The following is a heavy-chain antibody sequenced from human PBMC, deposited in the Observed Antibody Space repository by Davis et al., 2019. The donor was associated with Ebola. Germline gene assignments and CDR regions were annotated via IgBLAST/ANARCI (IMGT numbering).Heavy chain of an antibody. Sequence: ASVKVSCKASGYTFTGYYMHWVRQAPGQGLEWMGWINPNSGGTNYAQKFQGRVTMTRDTSISTAYMELSRLRSDDTAVYYCARGIVGATSHAFDIWGQGTMVTVSS. V-gene: IGHV1-2*02. CDR2: INPNSGGT. CDR3: ARGIVGATSHAFDI. D-gene: IGHD1-26*01. J-gene: IGHJ3*02. CDR1: GYTFTGYY.